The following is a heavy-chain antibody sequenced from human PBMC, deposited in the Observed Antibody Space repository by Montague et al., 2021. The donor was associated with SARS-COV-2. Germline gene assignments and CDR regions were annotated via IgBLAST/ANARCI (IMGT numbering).Heavy chain of an antibody. V-gene: IGHV4-59*12. CDR3: ARVGRQQLVRLSGMDV. CDR2: MYDSGST. D-gene: IGHD6-13*01. J-gene: IGHJ6*02. CDR1: GASITTYY. Sequence: SETLSLTCSVSGASITTYYWSWIRQPPGKGLEWIGFMYDSGSTYYNPSLKSRVTISVDTSKNQFSLKLSSVTAADTAVYYCARVGRQQLVRLSGMDVWGQGTTVTVSS.